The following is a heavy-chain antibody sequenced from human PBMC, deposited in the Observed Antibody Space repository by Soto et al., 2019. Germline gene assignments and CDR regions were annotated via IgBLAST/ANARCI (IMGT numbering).Heavy chain of an antibody. V-gene: IGHV3-23*01. CDR2: ISGSGGST. D-gene: IGHD4-17*01. J-gene: IGHJ5*02. CDR3: AKGLRGVTTCWFDP. CDR1: GFTVSSYA. Sequence: GGSLRRSCAASGFTVSSYAMSWVRQAPGKGLEWVSAISGSGGSTYYADSVKGRFTISRDNSKNTLYLQMNSLRAEDTAVYYCAKGLRGVTTCWFDPWGQGTLVTVSS.